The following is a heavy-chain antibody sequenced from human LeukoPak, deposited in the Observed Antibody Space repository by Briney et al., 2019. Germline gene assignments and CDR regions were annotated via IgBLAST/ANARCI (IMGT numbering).Heavy chain of an antibody. J-gene: IGHJ3*02. CDR1: GYIFTMYW. CDR2: TLPGDFNT. CDR3: ARRTARGYDI. D-gene: IGHD3-3*01. V-gene: IGHV5-51*01. Sequence: PGESLKISCRTSGYIFTMYWVAWVRQLPGKGLEWMGITLPGDFNTRYSPSFQGQVSISADKSVNTAYLQWSSLKASDTGMYYCARRTARGYDIWGQGTMITVSS.